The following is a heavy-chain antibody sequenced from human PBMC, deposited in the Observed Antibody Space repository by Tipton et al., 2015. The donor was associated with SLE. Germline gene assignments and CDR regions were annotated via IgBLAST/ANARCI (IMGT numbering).Heavy chain of an antibody. CDR2: ISYSGST. Sequence: TLSLTCTVSGGSISSSTYHWGWIRQPPGKRLEWIGSISYSGSTQYNASLKSRVTIFRDTSKNQFSLKLNSVIAADTAVYYCSRHASYGTGSYGRDDSWGQGTLVTVSS. D-gene: IGHD6-19*01. CDR3: SRHASYGTGSYGRDDS. V-gene: IGHV4-39*01. CDR1: GGSISSSTYH. J-gene: IGHJ4*02.